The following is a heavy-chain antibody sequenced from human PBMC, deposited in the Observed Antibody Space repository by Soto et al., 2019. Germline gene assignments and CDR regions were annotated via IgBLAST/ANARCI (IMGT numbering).Heavy chain of an antibody. J-gene: IGHJ4*02. CDR1: GFTFSTYA. V-gene: IGHV3-30-3*01. D-gene: IGHD6-19*01. CDR2: ISYDGNNK. CDR3: ARSYKSGWYYFDY. Sequence: PGGSLRLSCAASGFTFSTYAIHWVRQAPGKGLEWVAFISYDGNNKNYADSVKGRFTISRDNSKNTVYLQMNSLTAEDTAAYYCARSYKSGWYYFDYWGQGTLVTVSS.